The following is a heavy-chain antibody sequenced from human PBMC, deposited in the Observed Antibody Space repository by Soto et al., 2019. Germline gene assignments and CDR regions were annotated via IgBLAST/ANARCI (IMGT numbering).Heavy chain of an antibody. CDR3: ARDLDSSGYHDAFDI. V-gene: IGHV4-59*12. J-gene: IGHJ3*02. Sequence: PSETLSLTCTVSGGSISSYYWSWIRQPPGKGLEWIGYIYYSGSTNYNPSLKSRVTISVDTSKNQFSLKLSSVTAADTAVYYCARDLDSSGYHDAFDIWGQGTMVTVSS. D-gene: IGHD3-22*01. CDR1: GGSISSYY. CDR2: IYYSGST.